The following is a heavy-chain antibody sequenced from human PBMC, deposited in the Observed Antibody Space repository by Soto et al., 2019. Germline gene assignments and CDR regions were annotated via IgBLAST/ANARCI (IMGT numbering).Heavy chain of an antibody. J-gene: IGHJ6*02. Sequence: GGSLRLSCAASGFTFSSYGMHWVRQAPGKGLEWVAVIWYDGSNKYYADYVKGRFTISRDNSKNTLYLQMNSLRAEDTAVYYCARDKDIVVVPAAIFHGMDVWGQGTTVTVSS. CDR1: GFTFSSYG. D-gene: IGHD2-2*01. CDR3: ARDKDIVVVPAAIFHGMDV. CDR2: IWYDGSNK. V-gene: IGHV3-33*01.